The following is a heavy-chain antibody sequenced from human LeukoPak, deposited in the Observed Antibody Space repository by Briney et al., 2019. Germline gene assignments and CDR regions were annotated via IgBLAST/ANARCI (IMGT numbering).Heavy chain of an antibody. CDR1: GFTFSSYA. D-gene: IGHD4-17*01. V-gene: IGHV3-30-3*01. Sequence: GRSLRLSCAASGFTFSSYAMHWVRQAPGKGLEWVAVISYDGSNKYYADSVKGRFTISRDNSKNTLYLQMNSLRAEDTAVYYCARDTPLTTVTTFDYWGQGTLVTVSS. CDR3: ARDTPLTTVTTFDY. CDR2: ISYDGSNK. J-gene: IGHJ4*02.